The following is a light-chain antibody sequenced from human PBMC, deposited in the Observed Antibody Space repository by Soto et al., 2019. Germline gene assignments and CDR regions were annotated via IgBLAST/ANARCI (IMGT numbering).Light chain of an antibody. CDR2: DVS. Sequence: QSALTQPRSVSGSPGQSVTISCTGTSSDVGGYNYVSWYQQHPGKAPKLMIYDVSKRPSGGPDRFSCSKSGNTASLTISGVQAEDEADYYCCSYAGSYAVNVVFCGGTELTVL. V-gene: IGLV2-11*01. CDR1: SSDVGGYNY. CDR3: CSYAGSYAVNVV. J-gene: IGLJ2*01.